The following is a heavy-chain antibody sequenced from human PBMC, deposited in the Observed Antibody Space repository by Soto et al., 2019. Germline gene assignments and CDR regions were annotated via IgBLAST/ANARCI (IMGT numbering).Heavy chain of an antibody. V-gene: IGHV4-61*08. CDR2: IYSSGST. Sequence: QVQLQESGPGLVKPSETLSLTATVSGASIRNTGFYWSWIRQPPGKGLEWIGYIYSSGSTTYNSSLKSRVTISLDTSKNQLSLNLTSVTAADTAMYYCARATASRSLDVWGHGTMVSVSS. J-gene: IGHJ3*01. CDR1: GASIRNTGFY. CDR3: ARATASRSLDV. D-gene: IGHD2-21*02.